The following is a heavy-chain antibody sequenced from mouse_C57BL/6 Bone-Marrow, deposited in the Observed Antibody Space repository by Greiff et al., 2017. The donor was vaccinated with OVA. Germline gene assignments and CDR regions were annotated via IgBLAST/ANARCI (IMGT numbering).Heavy chain of an antibody. Sequence: EVKLMESGGDLVKPGGSLKLSCAASGFTFSSYGMSWVRQTPDKRLEWVATISSGGSYTYYPDSVKGRFTISRDNAKNTLYLQMSSLKSEDTAMYYCARQYYGSSYYWGKGTTLTVSS. CDR1: GFTFSSYG. D-gene: IGHD1-1*01. J-gene: IGHJ2*01. V-gene: IGHV5-6*01. CDR2: ISSGGSYT. CDR3: ARQYYGSSYY.